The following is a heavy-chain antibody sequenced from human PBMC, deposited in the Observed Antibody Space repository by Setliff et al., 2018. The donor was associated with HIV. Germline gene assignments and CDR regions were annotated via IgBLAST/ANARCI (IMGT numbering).Heavy chain of an antibody. CDR2: INPSGGST. J-gene: IGHJ2*01. D-gene: IGHD1-26*01. Sequence: ASVKVSCKASGYTFTSYYMHWVRQAPGQGLEWMGIINPSGGSTSYAQKFQGRVTMTRDTSTSIAYMELKSLRSEDTAVYYCARDHHSGRGSNFPWYSDLWGRGTLVTVSS. CDR1: GYTFTSYY. V-gene: IGHV1-46*01. CDR3: ARDHHSGRGSNFPWYSDL.